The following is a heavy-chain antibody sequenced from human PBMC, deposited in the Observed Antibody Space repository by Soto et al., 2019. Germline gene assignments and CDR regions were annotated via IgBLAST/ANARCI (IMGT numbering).Heavy chain of an antibody. CDR3: AKVSEGSMITFGGVIAS. V-gene: IGHV3-30*18. CDR1: GFTFSTYG. J-gene: IGHJ5*01. Sequence: GGSLRLCCAASGFTFSTYGMHWVRQAPGKGLEWVAVISFDGNIKYYADSVKGRFTISRDSSKTTLFLQMDSLRAEDTAVYFCAKVSEGSMITFGGVIASCGQGTLVTVSS. D-gene: IGHD3-16*01. CDR2: ISFDGNIK.